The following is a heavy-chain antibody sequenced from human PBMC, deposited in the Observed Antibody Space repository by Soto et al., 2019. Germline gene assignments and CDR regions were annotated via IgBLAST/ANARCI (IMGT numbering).Heavy chain of an antibody. V-gene: IGHV3-30-3*01. D-gene: IGHD4-17*01. J-gene: IGHJ2*01. CDR2: TSYDGSTK. CDR1: GFTFSRFT. Sequence: PGGSLRLSCAASGFTFSRFTMHWVRQAPGKGLEWVAVTSYDGSTKYYADSVKGRFTISRDNSKNTLYLQMNSLRAEDTAVYYCANFGGFDYGFWYSDLWRRATLVT. CDR3: ANFGGFDYGFWYSDL.